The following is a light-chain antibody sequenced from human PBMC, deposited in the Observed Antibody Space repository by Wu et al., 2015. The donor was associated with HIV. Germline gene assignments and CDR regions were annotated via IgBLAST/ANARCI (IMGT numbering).Light chain of an antibody. CDR1: QRIHSGH. V-gene: IGKV3-20*01. CDR3: QHFDNSPYN. Sequence: ETVLTQSPGTLSLSPGERATLSCRASQRIHSGHLAWYQQKPNETPRLLIYGGSIRAAGLPDRFSGSGSGTDFTLTISRLEPEDSAVYYCQHFDNSPYNFGQGTKLEIK. CDR2: GGS. J-gene: IGKJ2*01.